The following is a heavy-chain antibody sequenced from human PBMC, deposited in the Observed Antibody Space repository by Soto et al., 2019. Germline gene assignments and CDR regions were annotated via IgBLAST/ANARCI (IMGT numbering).Heavy chain of an antibody. D-gene: IGHD2-2*01. Sequence: QVQLVESGGGVVQPGRSLRLSCAASGFTFSNYGMHWVRQAPGKGLEWVSIMAYDGINKLYADSVKGRFTIPRDNSKNPLYLQMDSLRAEDTAVYYCAKDVYCSTTGCLRNIVHCWGQGTLVTVSS. CDR2: MAYDGINK. CDR3: AKDVYCSTTGCLRNIVHC. CDR1: GFTFSNYG. V-gene: IGHV3-30*18. J-gene: IGHJ4*02.